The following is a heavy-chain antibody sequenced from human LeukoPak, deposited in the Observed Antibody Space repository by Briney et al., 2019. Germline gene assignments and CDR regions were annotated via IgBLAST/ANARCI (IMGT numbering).Heavy chain of an antibody. CDR2: IYTSGST. Sequence: SETLSLTCAVYGGSFSSYYWSWIRQPAGKGLEWIGRIYTSGSTNYNPSLKSRVTMSVDTSKNQFSLKLSSVTAADTAVYYCASTYSSSWYGAFDIWGQGTMVTVSS. V-gene: IGHV4-59*10. CDR1: GGSFSSYY. J-gene: IGHJ3*02. CDR3: ASTYSSSWYGAFDI. D-gene: IGHD6-13*01.